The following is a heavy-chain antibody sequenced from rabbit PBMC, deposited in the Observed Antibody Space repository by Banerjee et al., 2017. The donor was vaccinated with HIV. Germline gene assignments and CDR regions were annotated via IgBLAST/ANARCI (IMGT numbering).Heavy chain of an antibody. CDR1: RFSFSDIYV. CDR2: INPDSGSA. V-gene: IGHV1S40*01. D-gene: IGHD6-1*01. CDR3: ARGITGAAGYGYGYFNL. J-gene: IGHJ4*01. Sequence: QSLEESGGDLVKPGASLTLTCTASRFSFSDIYVMCWVRQAPGKGLEWIGCINPDSGSAYYASWAKGRFTISTTSSTTVTLQMTSLTAADTATYFCARGITGAAGYGYGYFNLWGQGTLVTVS.